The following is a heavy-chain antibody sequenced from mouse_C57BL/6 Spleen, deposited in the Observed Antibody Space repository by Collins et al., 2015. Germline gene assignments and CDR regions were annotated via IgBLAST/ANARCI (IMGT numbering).Heavy chain of an antibody. V-gene: IGHV1-76*01. CDR3: ARSGRDYFDY. J-gene: IGHJ2*01. CDR1: GYTFTDYY. D-gene: IGHD3-1*01. Sequence: QVQLKQSGADLVRPGASVKLSCKASGYTFTDYYINWMKQRLGQGLEWIAGIYPGSGNTYYNEKFKGKATLTAETSSSTAYMHLSSLTSEDSVVYFCARSGRDYFDYWGQGTTLTVSS. CDR2: IYPGSGNT.